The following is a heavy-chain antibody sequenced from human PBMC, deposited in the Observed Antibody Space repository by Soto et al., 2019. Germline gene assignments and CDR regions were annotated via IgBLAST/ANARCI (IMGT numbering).Heavy chain of an antibody. J-gene: IGHJ4*02. D-gene: IGHD3-9*01. CDR1: GFMFRSYA. V-gene: IGHV3-30-3*01. Sequence: QVQLVESGGDVVQPGTSLRLSCAASGFMFRSYALHWVRQAPGKGLEWVAVISYDGNNKYVGESVKGRFTISRDMSQNTVYLQMNNLRVEATAIYYCARDGGGTGYQACDNWGQGTLVTVSS. CDR2: ISYDGNNK. CDR3: ARDGGGTGYQACDN.